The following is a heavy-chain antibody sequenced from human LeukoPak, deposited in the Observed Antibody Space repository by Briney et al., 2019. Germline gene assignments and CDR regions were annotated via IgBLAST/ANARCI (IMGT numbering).Heavy chain of an antibody. CDR3: AKGGVPGTHYFDY. CDR1: GFTFSSHA. J-gene: IGHJ4*02. CDR2: ITSGSGTT. Sequence: GGSLRLSCAASGFTFSSHAMSWVRQAPGKGLEWVSMITSGSGTTYYADSVKGRFIISRDISKNTLFLQMNSLRAEDTAVYYCAKGGVPGTHYFDYWGQGTLVTVSS. D-gene: IGHD6-19*01. V-gene: IGHV3-23*01.